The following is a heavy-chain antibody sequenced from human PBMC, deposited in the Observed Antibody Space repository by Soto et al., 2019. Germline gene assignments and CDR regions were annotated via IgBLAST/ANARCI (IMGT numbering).Heavy chain of an antibody. CDR3: ARERVYGIFGVVIPLYFDY. J-gene: IGHJ4*02. CDR1: GFTFSSYA. Sequence: QVQLVESGGGVVQPGRSLRLSCAASGFTFSSYAMHWVRQAPGKGLEWVAVISYDGSNKYYADSVKGRFTISRDNSKNALYLQMNSLSAEDTAVYYCARERVYGIFGVVIPLYFDYWGQGTLVTVSS. D-gene: IGHD3-3*01. CDR2: ISYDGSNK. V-gene: IGHV3-30-3*01.